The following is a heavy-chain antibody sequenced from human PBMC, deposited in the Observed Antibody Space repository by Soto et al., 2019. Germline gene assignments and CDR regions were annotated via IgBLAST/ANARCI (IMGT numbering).Heavy chain of an antibody. CDR2: IYYSGST. CDR1: GGSISSYY. J-gene: IGHJ5*02. Sequence: SETLSLTCTVSGGSISSYYWSWIRQPPGKGLEWIGYIYYSGSTNYNPSLKSRVTISVDTSKNQFSLKLSSVTAADTAVYYCARGARGYSGYGRTDWFDPWGQGTLVTVSS. CDR3: ARGARGYSGYGRTDWFDP. V-gene: IGHV4-59*01. D-gene: IGHD5-12*01.